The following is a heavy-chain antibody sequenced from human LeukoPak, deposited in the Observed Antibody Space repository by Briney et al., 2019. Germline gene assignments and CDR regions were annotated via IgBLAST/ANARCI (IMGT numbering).Heavy chain of an antibody. V-gene: IGHV3-23*01. Sequence: GGSLRLSCAATGFTFSSYAMSWVRQAPGKGLDWVSAISGSGGSTYYADSVKGRFTISRDNSKNTLYLQMNSLRAEDTAVYYCAKDSSLVGGPLWGQGTLVTVSS. CDR3: AKDSSLVGGPL. J-gene: IGHJ4*02. CDR1: GFTFSSYA. D-gene: IGHD1-26*01. CDR2: ISGSGGST.